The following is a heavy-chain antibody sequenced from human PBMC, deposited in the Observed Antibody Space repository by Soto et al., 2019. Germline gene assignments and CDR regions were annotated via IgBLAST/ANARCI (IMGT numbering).Heavy chain of an antibody. V-gene: IGHV1-18*01. J-gene: IGHJ4*02. CDR2: INPNTGNA. Sequence: QAQLVQSGAEVKKPGASVKVSCKASGYIFNTYGLSWVRQAPGQWLEWMGWINPNTGNAYYSRKFQDRVSMTTDTSTSTAYMELRSLRSDATAVLYCARIERPGYCTTAGCPLWGQGTLVTVSS. CDR1: GYIFNTYG. D-gene: IGHD2-8*01. CDR3: ARIERPGYCTTAGCPL.